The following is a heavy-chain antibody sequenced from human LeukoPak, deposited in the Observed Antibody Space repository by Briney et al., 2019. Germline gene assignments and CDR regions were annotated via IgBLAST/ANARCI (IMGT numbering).Heavy chain of an antibody. CDR1: GFTFSDHY. CDR3: AREVMVRGVFDVYFDY. D-gene: IGHD3-10*01. V-gene: IGHV3-7*01. Sequence: GGSLRLSCAASGFTFSDHYMDWVRLAPGKGLEWVANIKQDGSEKYYVDSVKGRFTISRDNAKNSVYLQMNSLRAEDTAVYYCAREVMVRGVFDVYFDYWGQGTLVTVSS. J-gene: IGHJ4*02. CDR2: IKQDGSEK.